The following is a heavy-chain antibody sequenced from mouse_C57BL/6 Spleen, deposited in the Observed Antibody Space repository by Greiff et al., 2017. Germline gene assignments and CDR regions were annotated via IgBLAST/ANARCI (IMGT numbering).Heavy chain of an antibody. V-gene: IGHV5-6*01. CDR1: GFTFSSYG. CDR2: LSSGGSYT. CDR3: ARQSAQALFDY. D-gene: IGHD3-2*02. Sequence: EVQRVESGGDLVKPGGSLKLSCAASGFTFSSYGMSWVRQTPDKRLEWVATLSSGGSYTYYPDSVKGRFTLSRDNAKNTLYLQMSSLKAEDTAMYYWARQSAQALFDYWGQGTTLTVSS. J-gene: IGHJ2*01.